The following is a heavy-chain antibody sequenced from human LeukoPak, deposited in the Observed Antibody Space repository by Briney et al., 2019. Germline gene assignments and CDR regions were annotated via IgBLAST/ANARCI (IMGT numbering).Heavy chain of an antibody. CDR1: GGSFSSYY. D-gene: IGHD3-10*01. CDR3: ARVRWFGEFYFDY. CDR2: IYYSGST. Sequence: SETLSLTCAVYGGSFSSYYWSWIRQPPGKGLEWIGYIYYSGSTNYNPSLKSRVTISVDTSKNQFSLKLSSVTAADTAVYYCARVRWFGEFYFDYWGQGTLVTVSS. V-gene: IGHV4-59*01. J-gene: IGHJ4*02.